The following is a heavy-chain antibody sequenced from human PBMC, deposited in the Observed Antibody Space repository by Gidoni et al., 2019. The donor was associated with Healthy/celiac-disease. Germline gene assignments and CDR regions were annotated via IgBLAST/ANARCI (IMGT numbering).Heavy chain of an antibody. CDR1: GGSFSGYY. D-gene: IGHD4-17*01. J-gene: IGHJ6*03. Sequence: QVQLQQWGAGLLKPSETLSLTCAAYGGSFSGYYWSWTRQPPGKGLEWIGESNHSGSTTCNPSLKSRVTISVVTSKNQFSLKLSSVTAADTAVYYCARGRYTPDNTVTTTYYYYYMDVWGKGTTVTVSS. CDR3: ARGRYTPDNTVTTTYYYYYMDV. CDR2: SNHSGST. V-gene: IGHV4-34*01.